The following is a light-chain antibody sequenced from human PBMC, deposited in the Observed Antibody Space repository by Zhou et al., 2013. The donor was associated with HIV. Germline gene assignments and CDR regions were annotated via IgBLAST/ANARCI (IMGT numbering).Light chain of an antibody. Sequence: EIVLTQSPGXLSLSPGERATLSCRASQSVSSSYLAWYQQKPGQGPKVLIFGASTRANGIPDRFSGSGSGTEFTLTISRLEPEDFAVYYCQHYGYSPYTFGPGTKLEI. CDR3: QHYGYSPYT. CDR1: QSVSSSY. CDR2: GAS. J-gene: IGKJ2*01. V-gene: IGKV3-20*01.